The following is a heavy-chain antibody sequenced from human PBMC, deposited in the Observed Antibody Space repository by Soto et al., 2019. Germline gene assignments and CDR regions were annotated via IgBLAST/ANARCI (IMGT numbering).Heavy chain of an antibody. Sequence: GGSLRLSCAASGFSFSDSSMHWVRQASGKGLEWIARIRSKSNSYLIAYDESVRGRFIISRYDSKNTAHLQMNNLNTKDTAIYYCPRGREMGLNDYWAEATPVTVSS. CDR3: PRGREMGLNDY. J-gene: IGHJ4*02. CDR1: GFSFSDSS. V-gene: IGHV3-73*01. CDR2: IRSKSNSYLI. D-gene: IGHD1-26*01.